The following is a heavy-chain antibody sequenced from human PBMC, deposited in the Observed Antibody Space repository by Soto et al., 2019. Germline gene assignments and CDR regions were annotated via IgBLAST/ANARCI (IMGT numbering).Heavy chain of an antibody. CDR3: ARVDDYGDKGLDY. Sequence: QVQLVESGGGVVQPGGSLRLSCAASGFTFGRHGMHWVRQAPGKGLEWVAVIGSDGRRDSYADSVKGRFTISRDNGQNTLYLQMNSLRAEDMAVYYCARVDDYGDKGLDYWGQGTLVTVSS. CDR1: GFTFGRHG. J-gene: IGHJ4*02. CDR2: IGSDGRRD. V-gene: IGHV3-33*01. D-gene: IGHD4-17*01.